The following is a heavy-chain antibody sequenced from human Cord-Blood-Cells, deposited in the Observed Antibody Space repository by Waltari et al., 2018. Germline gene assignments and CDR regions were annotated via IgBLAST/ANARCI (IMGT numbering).Heavy chain of an antibody. Sequence: QVQLQESGPGLVKPSETLSLTCTVPGGSISSYYWSWIRQPPGKGLEWIGYIYYRGSTNYNPSLKSRVTISVDTSKNQFSLKLSSVTAADTAVYYCAGGKTGIVGVPFDYWGQGTLVTVSS. CDR1: GGSISSYY. CDR3: AGGKTGIVGVPFDY. V-gene: IGHV4-59*01. D-gene: IGHD1-26*01. J-gene: IGHJ4*02. CDR2: IYYRGST.